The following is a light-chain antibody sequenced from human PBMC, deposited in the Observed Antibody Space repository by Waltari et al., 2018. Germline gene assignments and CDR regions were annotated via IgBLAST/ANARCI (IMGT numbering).Light chain of an antibody. V-gene: IGKV1-12*01. CDR1: QGISSR. J-gene: IGKJ1*01. CDR2: DAS. CDR3: QQVNSFPRT. Sequence: DIQMTQSPSSVSASVGDRVTLTFRVSQGISSRLAWYQQKPGKAPKLLIYDASSLHSGVPSRFSGSGSGTDFTLTIRSLQPEDFATYYCQQVNSFPRTFGQGTKVEVK.